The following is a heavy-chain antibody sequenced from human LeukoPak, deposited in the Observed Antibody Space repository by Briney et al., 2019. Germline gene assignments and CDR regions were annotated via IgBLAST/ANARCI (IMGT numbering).Heavy chain of an antibody. V-gene: IGHV1-2*02. CDR1: GYTFTGYY. J-gene: IGHJ6*03. CDR2: INPNSGGT. Sequence: ASVKVSCKASGYTFTGYYMHWVRQAPGQGLEWMGWINPNSGGTNYAQKFQGRVTMTRDTSISTAYMELRSLRSDDTAVYYCARAEKPNWGNYYYYCMDVWGKGTTVTVSS. CDR3: ARAEKPNWGNYYYYCMDV. D-gene: IGHD7-27*01.